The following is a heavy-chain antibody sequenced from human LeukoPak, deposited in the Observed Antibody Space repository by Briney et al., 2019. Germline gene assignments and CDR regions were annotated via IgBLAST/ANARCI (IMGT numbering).Heavy chain of an antibody. CDR2: INHSGST. Sequence: RPSETLSLTCAVYGGSFSGYYWSWIRLPPGKGLEWIGEINHSGSTNYNPSLKSRLTISVDTSQNQFSLKLSSVTAANTAVYYCARSRPGTHPFDPWGQGTLVTVSP. J-gene: IGHJ5*02. V-gene: IGHV4-34*09. CDR1: GGSFSGYY. CDR3: ARSRPGTHPFDP. D-gene: IGHD3-10*01.